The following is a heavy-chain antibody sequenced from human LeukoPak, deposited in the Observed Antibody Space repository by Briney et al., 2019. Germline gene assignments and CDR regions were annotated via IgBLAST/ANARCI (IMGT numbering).Heavy chain of an antibody. CDR2: ITASDSST. Sequence: GGSLRLSCAASGFPFSSYAMSWVRQAPGKWLEWVSGITASDSSTYYADSVRGRFTISRDNSKNTLYLQMNSLRVDDTAVYYCARGATPFDYGGNSVYWGQGSLVTVSS. CDR3: ARGATPFDYGGNSVY. J-gene: IGHJ4*02. D-gene: IGHD4-23*01. V-gene: IGHV3-23*01. CDR1: GFPFSSYA.